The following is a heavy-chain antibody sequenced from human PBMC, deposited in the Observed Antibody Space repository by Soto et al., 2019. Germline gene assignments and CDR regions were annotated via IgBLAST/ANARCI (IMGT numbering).Heavy chain of an antibody. V-gene: IGHV4-59*01. J-gene: IGHJ6*04. CDR1: GGSISSYY. Sequence: SETLSLTCTVSGGSISSYYWSWIRQPPGKGLEWIGYIYSSGSTNYNPSLKSRVTMSVDTSKNQFSLKPRSVVVADTAVYHCARFVRSCSGSTCYAREDVWGKGPMVTVSS. CDR3: ARFVRSCSGSTCYAREDV. CDR2: IYSSGST. D-gene: IGHD2-15*01.